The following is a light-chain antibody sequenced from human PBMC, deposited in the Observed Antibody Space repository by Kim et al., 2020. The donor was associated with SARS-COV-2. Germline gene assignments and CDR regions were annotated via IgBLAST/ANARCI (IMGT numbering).Light chain of an antibody. V-gene: IGLV2-14*03. CDR3: SSYITASTLV. Sequence: GQSLTISCTGTSSDVGGYNYVSWYQQHPGKVPKLIVYDVSQRPSGVSNRFSGYKSGNTASLTISGLQADDEADYYCSSYITASTLVFGGGTRLTVL. CDR2: DVS. CDR1: SSDVGGYNY. J-gene: IGLJ3*02.